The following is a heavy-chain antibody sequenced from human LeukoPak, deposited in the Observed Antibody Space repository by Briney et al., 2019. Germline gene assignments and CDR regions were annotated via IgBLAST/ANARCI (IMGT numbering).Heavy chain of an antibody. V-gene: IGHV4-59*08. CDR3: ARQGGFAISAGV. CDR2: IYYSGST. CDR1: GGSITSYY. D-gene: IGHD1-26*01. J-gene: IGHJ6*03. Sequence: PSETLSLTCTVSGGSITSYYWSWIRQPPGKGLEWIGYIYYSGSTNDNPSLTSRVTISVDTSKNQFSLKLSSVTAAATAVYFCARQGGFAISAGVWGKGTTVTVSS.